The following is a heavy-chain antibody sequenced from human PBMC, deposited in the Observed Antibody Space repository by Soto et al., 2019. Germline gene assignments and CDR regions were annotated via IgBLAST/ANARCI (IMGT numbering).Heavy chain of an antibody. D-gene: IGHD3-22*01. CDR2: IKSKTDGGTT. J-gene: IGHJ5*02. CDR1: GFTFSNAW. CDR3: TAYFYYYDSSGRIPGSYNWFDP. Sequence: GGSLRLSCAASGFTFSNAWMNWVRQAPGKGLEWVGRIKSKTDGGTTDYAAPVKGRFTISRDDSKNTLYLQMNSLKTEDTAVYYCTAYFYYYDSSGRIPGSYNWFDPWGQGTLVTVSS. V-gene: IGHV3-15*07.